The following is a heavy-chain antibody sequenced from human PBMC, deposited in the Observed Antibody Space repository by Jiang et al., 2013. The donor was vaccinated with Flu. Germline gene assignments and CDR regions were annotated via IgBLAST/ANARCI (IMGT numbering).Heavy chain of an antibody. D-gene: IGHD1-20*01. CDR1: GYTLTELS. Sequence: GAEVKKPGASVKVSCKVSGYTLTELSMHWVRQAPGKGLEWMGGFDPEDGETIYAQKFQGRVTMTEDTSTDTAYMELSSLRSEDTAVYYCATAHRDVLGYNWNDVNYTPRGWWFDPWGQGTLVTVSS. J-gene: IGHJ5*02. CDR2: FDPEDGET. V-gene: IGHV1-24*01. CDR3: ATAHRDVLGYNWNDVNYTPRGWWFDP.